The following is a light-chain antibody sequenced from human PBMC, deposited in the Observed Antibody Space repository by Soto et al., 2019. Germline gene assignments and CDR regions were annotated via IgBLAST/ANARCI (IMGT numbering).Light chain of an antibody. V-gene: IGLV2-14*01. CDR1: TNDIGSYNY. J-gene: IGLJ1*01. Sequence: QSALTQPASVSGSPGQSITLSCAGTTNDIGSYNYVSWFQQHPGEAPKLIIFEVTHRPSGISTRFSGSKSGNTASLTISDLQAEDEALYYCSSYAGSNNVVFGTGTKVTVL. CDR2: EVT. CDR3: SSYAGSNNVV.